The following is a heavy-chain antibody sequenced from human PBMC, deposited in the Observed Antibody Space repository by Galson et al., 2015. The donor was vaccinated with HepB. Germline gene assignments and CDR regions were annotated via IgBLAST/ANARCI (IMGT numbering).Heavy chain of an antibody. V-gene: IGHV3-48*01. CDR2: ISSGGTK. D-gene: IGHD2/OR15-2a*01. Sequence: SLRLSCATSGFSFISYSMNWVRQAPGRGLEWVSYISSGGTKYYADSVKGRFTISRDNAQKSLYLHMSSLRAEDTGIYYCAKNPASYDYYNMDVWARGPRSPSP. CDR1: GFSFISYS. J-gene: IGHJ6*02. CDR3: AKNPASYDYYNMDV.